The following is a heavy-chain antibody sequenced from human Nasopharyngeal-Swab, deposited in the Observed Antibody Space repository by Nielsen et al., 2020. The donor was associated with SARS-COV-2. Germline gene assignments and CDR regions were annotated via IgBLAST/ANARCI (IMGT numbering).Heavy chain of an antibody. CDR2: ISYDGSNK. Sequence: GGSLRLSCAASGFTFSSYAMHWVRQAPGKGLEWVAVISYDGSNKYYADSVKGRFTISRDNSKNTLYLQMNSLGAEDTAVYYCARGVYRGWFDPWGQGTLVTVSS. CDR3: ARGVYRGWFDP. V-gene: IGHV3-30*04. J-gene: IGHJ5*02. D-gene: IGHD6-13*01. CDR1: GFTFSSYA.